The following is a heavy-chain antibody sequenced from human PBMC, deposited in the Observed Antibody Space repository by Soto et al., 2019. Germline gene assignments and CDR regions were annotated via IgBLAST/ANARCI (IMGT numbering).Heavy chain of an antibody. CDR3: ARDSEGLTS. D-gene: IGHD1-26*01. Sequence: EVQLVESGGGLVQRGGSLRLSCAASGFTFSFYSMTWVRQAPGKGLEWVSYISSSGSTIYYADFVKGRFTVSRDNAKNSLYLQMNSLRDDDTAVYYCARDSEGLTSWGQGTLVTVSS. J-gene: IGHJ5*02. CDR2: ISSSGSTI. CDR1: GFTFSFYS. V-gene: IGHV3-48*02.